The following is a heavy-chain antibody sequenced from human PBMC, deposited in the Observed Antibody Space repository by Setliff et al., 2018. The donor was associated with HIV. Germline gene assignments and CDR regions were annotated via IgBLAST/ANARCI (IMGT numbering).Heavy chain of an antibody. CDR1: GYTFTGYY. Sequence: ASVKVSCKASGYTFTGYYMHWVRQAPGQGLEWMGWINLNSGGTNYAQKCQGRVTMTRDTSISKAYMELSRLRSDDTAVYYCARGTRVGANDAFDIWGQGTMVT. CDR3: ARGTRVGANDAFDI. CDR2: INLNSGGT. V-gene: IGHV1-2*02. D-gene: IGHD1-26*01. J-gene: IGHJ3*02.